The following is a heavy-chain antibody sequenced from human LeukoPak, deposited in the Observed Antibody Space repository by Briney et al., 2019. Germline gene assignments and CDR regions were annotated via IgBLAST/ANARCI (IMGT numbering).Heavy chain of an antibody. CDR1: GGSISSYY. J-gene: IGHJ4*02. V-gene: IGHV4-59*12. D-gene: IGHD6-19*01. CDR3: ARDSGSSGWYLGY. CDR2: IYYSGST. Sequence: SETLSLTCTVSGGSISSYYWSWIRQPPGKGLERIGYIYYSGSTNYNPSLKSRVTISVDTSKNQFSLRLSSVTAADTAVYYCARDSGSSGWYLGYWGQGTLVTVSS.